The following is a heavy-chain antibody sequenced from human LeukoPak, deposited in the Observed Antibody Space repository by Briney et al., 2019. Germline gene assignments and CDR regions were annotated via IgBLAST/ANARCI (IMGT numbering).Heavy chain of an antibody. D-gene: IGHD3-16*02. CDR3: ARGRYRAHYYYYMDV. CDR1: GGSISSSSYY. Sequence: SETLSLTCTVSGGSISSSSYYWGWIRQPPGKGLEWIGRIYTSGSTNYNPSLKSRVTISVDTSKNQFSLKLSSVTAADTAVYYCARGRYRAHYYYYMDVWGKGTTVTISS. CDR2: IYTSGST. V-gene: IGHV4-39*07. J-gene: IGHJ6*03.